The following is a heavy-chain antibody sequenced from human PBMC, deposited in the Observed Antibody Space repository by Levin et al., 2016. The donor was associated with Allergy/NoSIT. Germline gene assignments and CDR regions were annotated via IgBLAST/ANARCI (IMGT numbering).Heavy chain of an antibody. V-gene: IGHV5-10-1*01. CDR2: IDPSDSYT. CDR3: GRHFQSGTNWFDP. Sequence: VRQMPGKGLEWMGRIDPSDSYTNYNPSFQGHVTFSADKSINTAYLHWSSLKASDTAMYYCGRHFQSGTNWFDPWGQGTLVTVSS. D-gene: IGHD3-3*02. J-gene: IGHJ5*02.